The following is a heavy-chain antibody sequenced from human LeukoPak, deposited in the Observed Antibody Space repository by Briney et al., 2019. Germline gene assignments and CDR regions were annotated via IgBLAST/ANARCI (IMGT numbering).Heavy chain of an antibody. CDR1: GYTFTGCY. CDR3: ARFYDILTGYYYYYGMDV. V-gene: IGHV1-2*02. D-gene: IGHD3-9*01. CDR2: INPNSGGT. J-gene: IGHJ6*02. Sequence: ASVKVSCKASGYTFTGCYMHWVRQAPGQGLEWMGWINPNSGGTNYAQKFQGRVTMTRDTSISTAYMELSRLRSDDTAVYYCARFYDILTGYYYYYGMDVWGQGTTVTVSS.